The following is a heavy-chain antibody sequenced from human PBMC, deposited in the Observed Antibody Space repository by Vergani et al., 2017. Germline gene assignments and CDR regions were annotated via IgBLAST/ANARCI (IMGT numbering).Heavy chain of an antibody. CDR1: GFTVRNYA. CDR3: VRDVRVSRT. V-gene: IGHV3-23*01. CDR2: ISDNGGTT. Sequence: EVQLLESGGGLAQPGGSLRLSCAASGFTVRNYAMTGVRQAPGKGLEWVSIISDNGGTTYYADPVKGRFTISRDKSKDTLYLQMNSLRAEDTAVYYCVRDVRVSRTWGQGTLVAVSS. J-gene: IGHJ3*01.